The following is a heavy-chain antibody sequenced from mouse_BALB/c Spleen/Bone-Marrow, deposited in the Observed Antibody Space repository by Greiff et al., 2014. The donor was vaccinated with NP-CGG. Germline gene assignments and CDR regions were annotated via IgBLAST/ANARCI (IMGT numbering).Heavy chain of an antibody. Sequence: EVQVVESGGGLVQPKGSLKLSCAASGFTLNTYAMNWVRQAPGKGLEWVARIRSKSNNYATYYADSVKDRFTISRDDSQSMLYLQMNNLKTEDTAMYYCVRQVITTVSYAMDYWGQGTSVTVSS. V-gene: IGHV10-1*02. CDR2: IRSKSNNYAT. CDR3: VRQVITTVSYAMDY. CDR1: GFTLNTYA. D-gene: IGHD1-1*01. J-gene: IGHJ4*01.